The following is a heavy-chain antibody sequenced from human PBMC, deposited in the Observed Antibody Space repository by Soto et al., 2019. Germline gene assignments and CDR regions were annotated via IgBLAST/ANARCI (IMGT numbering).Heavy chain of an antibody. CDR2: INHSGST. CDR3: ARGFVRRIYSSSCCDGCIDV. J-gene: IGHJ6*02. Sequence: QTLPLTSAVYGGSFSGYSCTWTRQPPEKGLEWIGEINHSGSTNYNPSLKSRVTISVDTSKNQFSLKLSSVTAADTAVYYCARGFVRRIYSSSCCDGCIDVWGHGPTVT. CDR1: GGSFSGYS. V-gene: IGHV4-34*01. D-gene: IGHD6-13*01.